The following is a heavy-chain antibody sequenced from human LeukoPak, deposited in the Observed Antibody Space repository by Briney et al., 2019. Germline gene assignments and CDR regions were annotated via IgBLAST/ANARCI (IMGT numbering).Heavy chain of an antibody. CDR2: IWYDGSNK. Sequence: GGSLRLSCAASGFTFSSYGMHWVRQAPGKGLEWVAVIWYDGSNKYYADSVKGRFTISRDNSKNTLYLQMNSLRAEDTAVYYCAREAPSSSIAAADPLDYWGQGTLVTVSS. V-gene: IGHV3-33*01. D-gene: IGHD6-13*01. CDR3: AREAPSSSIAAADPLDY. CDR1: GFTFSSYG. J-gene: IGHJ4*02.